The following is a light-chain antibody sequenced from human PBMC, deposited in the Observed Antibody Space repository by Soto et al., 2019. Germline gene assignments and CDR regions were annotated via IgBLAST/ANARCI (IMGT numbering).Light chain of an antibody. Sequence: DKQMNQSPSAMAASVGDRVTITCLATDSISPWVAWYQQKPGKAPKVLIYKASILVSGVPSRFSGSGPGTEFTLTISSLQPDDAATYYCQQYNSYYPTFHQGTNVDIK. CDR3: QQYNSYYPT. CDR2: KAS. V-gene: IGKV1-5*03. J-gene: IGKJ1*01. CDR1: DSISPW.